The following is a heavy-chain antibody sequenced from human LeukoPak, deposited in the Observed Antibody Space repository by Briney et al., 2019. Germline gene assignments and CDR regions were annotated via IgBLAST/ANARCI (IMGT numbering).Heavy chain of an antibody. CDR1: GYSISSGYY. D-gene: IGHD5-18*01. Sequence: SETLSLTCTVSGYSISSGYYWGWIRQPPGKGLEWIGSIYHSGSTYYNPSLKSRVTISVDTSKNQFSLKLSSVTAADTAVYYCASPAMAFIDQGRYNYYYYMDVWGKGTTVTVSS. CDR2: IYHSGST. J-gene: IGHJ6*03. V-gene: IGHV4-38-2*02. CDR3: ASPAMAFIDQGRYNYYYYMDV.